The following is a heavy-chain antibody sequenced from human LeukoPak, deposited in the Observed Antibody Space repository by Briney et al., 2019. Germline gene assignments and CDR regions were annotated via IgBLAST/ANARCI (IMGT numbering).Heavy chain of an antibody. CDR2: ISAYNSNT. J-gene: IGHJ3*02. Sequence: ASVKVSCKASGYTFTSYGISWVRQAPGQGLEWTGWISAYNSNTDYAQKLQGRVTMTTDTSTSTAYMELRSLRSDDTAVYYCARDLIVVVITIPSDAFDIWGQGTMVTVSS. CDR1: GYTFTSYG. CDR3: ARDLIVVVITIPSDAFDI. V-gene: IGHV1-18*01. D-gene: IGHD3-22*01.